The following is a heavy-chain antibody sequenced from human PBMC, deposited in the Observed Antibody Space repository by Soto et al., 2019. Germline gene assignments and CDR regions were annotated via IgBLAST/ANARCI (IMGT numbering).Heavy chain of an antibody. CDR1: GFPFSSYW. CDR2: IKQDGSEK. D-gene: IGHD6-13*01. CDR3: ARGPYSSSWYDYYYYYMDV. Sequence: GGSLRLSCAASGFPFSSYWMSWVRQAPGKGLEWVANIKQDGSEKYYVDSVKGRFTISRDNAKNSLYLQMNSLRAEDTAVYYCARGPYSSSWYDYYYYYMDVWGKGTTVTVSS. J-gene: IGHJ6*03. V-gene: IGHV3-7*01.